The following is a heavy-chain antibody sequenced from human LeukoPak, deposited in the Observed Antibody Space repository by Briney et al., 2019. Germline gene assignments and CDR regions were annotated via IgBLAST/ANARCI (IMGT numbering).Heavy chain of an antibody. CDR1: GFTFSSHW. D-gene: IGHD3-22*01. V-gene: IGHV3-7*04. Sequence: PGGSLRLSCVASGFTFSSHWMSWVRQAPGKGLEWVANIRQDGLEKYYVASVQGRFTISRDNAKNSLYLQMNSLKADDTAVYYCARAPYYESSGPLWGQGTLVSVSS. CDR3: ARAPYYESSGPL. J-gene: IGHJ4*02. CDR2: IRQDGLEK.